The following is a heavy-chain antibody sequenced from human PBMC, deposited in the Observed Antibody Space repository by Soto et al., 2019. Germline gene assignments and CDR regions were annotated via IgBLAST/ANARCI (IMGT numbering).Heavy chain of an antibody. V-gene: IGHV1-69*18. D-gene: IGHD6-19*01. CDR3: AREGGAYSSGWRYFEY. J-gene: IGHJ4*02. CDR2: IIPMFGTP. CDR1: GGTFSTYS. Sequence: QVQLVQSGAEVKEPGSSVKVSCKASGGTFSTYSISWVRQAPGQGLEWMGMIIPMFGTPDYAQKSQGRVTITADESTSTVYMGLSSLRSEDTAVYYCAREGGAYSSGWRYFEYWGQGTLVTVSS.